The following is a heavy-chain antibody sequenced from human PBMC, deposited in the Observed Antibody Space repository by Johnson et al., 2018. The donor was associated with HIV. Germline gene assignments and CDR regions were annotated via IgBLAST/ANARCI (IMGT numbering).Heavy chain of an antibody. Sequence: EKLVESGGGVVRPGGSLRLSCAASGFTFDDYGMSWVRQAPGKGLEWVSGFSWNGGSTGYADFVKARFTISRDNAKNSLYLQMNRLRAEDTAVYYCARDDGGGGDAFDIWGQGTMVTVSS. V-gene: IGHV3-20*04. CDR1: GFTFDDYG. CDR2: FSWNGGST. D-gene: IGHD2-15*01. J-gene: IGHJ3*02. CDR3: ARDDGGGGDAFDI.